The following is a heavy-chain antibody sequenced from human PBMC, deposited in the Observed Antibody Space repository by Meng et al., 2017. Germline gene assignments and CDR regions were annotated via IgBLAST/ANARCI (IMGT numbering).Heavy chain of an antibody. CDR2: ISWNSGSI. V-gene: IGHV3-9*01. J-gene: IGHJ4*02. CDR3: AKGGYSGYDSIFGDY. Sequence: GGSLRLSCAASGFTFDDYAMHWVRQAPGKGLEWVSGISWNSGSIGYADSVKGRFTISRDNAKNSLYLQMNSLRAEDTALYYCAKGGYSGYDSIFGDYWGQGTLVTVFS. CDR1: GFTFDDYA. D-gene: IGHD5-12*01.